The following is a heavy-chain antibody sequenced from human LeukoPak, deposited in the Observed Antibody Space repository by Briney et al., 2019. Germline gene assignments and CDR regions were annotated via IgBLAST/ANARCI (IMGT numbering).Heavy chain of an antibody. CDR2: IYHSGST. J-gene: IGHJ4*02. CDR3: ARDGGIAAAGTN. V-gene: IGHV4-38-2*02. CDR1: GYSISSGYY. D-gene: IGHD6-13*01. Sequence: PSETLSLTCTVSGYSISSGYYWGWIRQPPGKGLEWIGSIYHSGSTYYNPSLKSRVTISVDTSKNQFSLKLSSVTAADTAVYYCARDGGIAAAGTNWGQGTLVTVSS.